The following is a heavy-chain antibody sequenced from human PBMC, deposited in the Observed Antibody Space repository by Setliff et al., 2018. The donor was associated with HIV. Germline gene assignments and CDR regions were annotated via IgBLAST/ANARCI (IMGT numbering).Heavy chain of an antibody. J-gene: IGHJ6*02. Sequence: ASVKVSCKASGYSLSDCGVSWVRRAPGQGLEWMGWISAYNGHTDYAEKVQDRVTMTTDTSTTTAYMELRSLRFDDTAVYYCARCRGTRYFDWLPMDVWGQGTTVTVSS. D-gene: IGHD3-9*01. CDR2: ISAYNGHT. V-gene: IGHV1-18*01. CDR3: ARCRGTRYFDWLPMDV. CDR1: GYSLSDCG.